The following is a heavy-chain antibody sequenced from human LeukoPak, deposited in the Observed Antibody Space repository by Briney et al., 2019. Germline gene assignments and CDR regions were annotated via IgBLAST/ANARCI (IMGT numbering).Heavy chain of an antibody. V-gene: IGHV4-59*01. Sequence: PSETLSLTCTVSGGSINNYYWNWIRQPPGKGLEWIGYMSYSGNTYYNPSLKSRVTISIDMSKNRFFLQMTSVTAADTAVYYCARDEYGGPFDYWGQGALVTVSS. J-gene: IGHJ4*02. CDR3: ARDEYGGPFDY. CDR1: GGSINNYY. CDR2: MSYSGNT. D-gene: IGHD4/OR15-4a*01.